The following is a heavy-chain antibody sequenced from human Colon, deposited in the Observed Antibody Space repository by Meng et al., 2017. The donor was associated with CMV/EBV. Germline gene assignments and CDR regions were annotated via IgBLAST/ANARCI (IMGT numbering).Heavy chain of an antibody. CDR2: IYYKGGNAGT. CDR3: VRDKSNRRDF. J-gene: IGHJ4*02. V-gene: IGHV4-59*01. CDR1: GGSISGYY. Sequence: QVQLQASGADLLKPSATLPLRCIVSGGSISGYYWNWIRQSPGKGLEWIGYIYYKGGNAGTYYNPSRKSRVTMSVDTSKNQFSLKMASVTAADTAVYYCVRDKSNRRDFWGQGTLVTVS. D-gene: IGHD1-14*01.